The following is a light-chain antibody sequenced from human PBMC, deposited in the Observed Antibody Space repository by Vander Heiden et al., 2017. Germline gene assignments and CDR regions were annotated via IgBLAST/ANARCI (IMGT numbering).Light chain of an antibody. CDR3: QQHGSSLSWT. V-gene: IGKV3-20*01. J-gene: IGKJ1*01. CDR1: RSLSARS. CDR2: DAS. Sequence: EIVLTQSPGILSLSPGERANLSCRASRSLSARSLAWYQQKPGQAPRLLIYDASSRATGVPDRFSGSGSGTDFTFTISRLEPEDFAVYYCQQHGSSLSWTFGQGTKVEIK.